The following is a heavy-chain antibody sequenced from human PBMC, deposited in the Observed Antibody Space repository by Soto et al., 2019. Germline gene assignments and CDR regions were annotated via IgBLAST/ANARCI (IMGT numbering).Heavy chain of an antibody. V-gene: IGHV4-34*01. CDR2: INHSGST. CDR3: ARGSLSHY. CDR1: GGSFSGYY. Sequence: QVQLQQWGAGLLKPSETLSLTCAVYGGSFSGYYWSWIRQPPGKGLEWIGEINHSGSTNYNPSLTSRLTISVDTSKHQVSLKLSSVSAADTAVSYCARGSLSHYWGQGTLVTVSS. J-gene: IGHJ4*02. D-gene: IGHD1-26*01.